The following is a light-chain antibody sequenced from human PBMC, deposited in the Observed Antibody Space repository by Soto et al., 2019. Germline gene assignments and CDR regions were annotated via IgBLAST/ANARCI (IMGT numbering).Light chain of an antibody. V-gene: IGLV2-11*01. CDR3: CSYEGRFF. CDR2: DVT. J-gene: IGLJ1*01. CDR1: SSDVGVSRS. Sequence: QSVLTQPRSVSGSHGQSVTISCTGTSSDVGVSRSVSWYQQHPGKAPKLIISDVTKRPSGVPYRFSGSKSGNTASLTISGLQAADEADYYCCSYEGRFFFGTGTKLTVL.